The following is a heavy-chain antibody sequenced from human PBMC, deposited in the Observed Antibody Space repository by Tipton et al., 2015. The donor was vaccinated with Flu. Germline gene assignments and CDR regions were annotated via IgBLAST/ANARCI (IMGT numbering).Heavy chain of an antibody. J-gene: IGHJ6*02. CDR1: GGSFSGYY. Sequence: TLSLTCAVYGGSFSGYYWSWIRQPPGKGLEWIGEINHSGSTNYNPSLKSRVTISVDTSKNQFSLRLSSVTAADTAVYYCARVSSRLYFAMDVWGQGTTVTVPS. D-gene: IGHD6-25*01. CDR3: ARVSSRLYFAMDV. CDR2: INHSGST. V-gene: IGHV4-34*01.